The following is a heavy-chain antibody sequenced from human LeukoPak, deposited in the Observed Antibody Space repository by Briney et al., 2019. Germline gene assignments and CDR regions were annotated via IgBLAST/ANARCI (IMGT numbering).Heavy chain of an antibody. D-gene: IGHD6-13*01. CDR1: GYNFISYW. Sequence: GESPKISCNSSGYNFISYWIGLVRQMPGKGLEWMGIIYPGDSDTRYSPSFQGQVTISADKTISTAYLQWRSLKASDSAMYYCARRIAGSGVDYWGQGTLVTVSS. J-gene: IGHJ4*02. CDR3: ARRIAGSGVDY. CDR2: IYPGDSDT. V-gene: IGHV5-51*01.